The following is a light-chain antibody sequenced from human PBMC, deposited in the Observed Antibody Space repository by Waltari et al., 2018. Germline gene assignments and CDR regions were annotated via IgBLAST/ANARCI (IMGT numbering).Light chain of an antibody. J-gene: IGLJ2*01. V-gene: IGLV2-14*03. CDR3: SSHSSRITLI. Sequence: QSALTQPASVSGSLGQSITISCSGTSGYIVGFRYVSWYRQSPGKVPTLIIYDINKRPSEVSDRFSGSRSGNTATLTISGLQAEDEAHYFCSSHSSRITLIFGGGTKLTVL. CDR2: DIN. CDR1: SGYIVGFRY.